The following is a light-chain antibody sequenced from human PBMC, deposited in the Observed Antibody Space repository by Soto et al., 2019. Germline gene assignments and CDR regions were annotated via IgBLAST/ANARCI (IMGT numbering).Light chain of an antibody. J-gene: IGKJ4*02. CDR3: LQRSKWPLT. V-gene: IGKV3-11*01. Sequence: EIVWTQSTATLSLSPGESATLACRASKSVSKYFAWYQQKPGQDPRLLIYDASNRATVVPARFSGSGSGTDFALTISSLEPEDFALYYCLQRSKWPLTFGGGTKGAIK. CDR2: DAS. CDR1: KSVSKY.